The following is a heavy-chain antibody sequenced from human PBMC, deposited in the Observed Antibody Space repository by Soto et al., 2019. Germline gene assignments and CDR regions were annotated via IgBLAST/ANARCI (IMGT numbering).Heavy chain of an antibody. CDR3: ARVASDYINSVDH. D-gene: IGHD4-4*01. CDR2: IGGSGGNR. Sequence: EVQLLESGGGLVLPGGSLRLSCAASGFTFNAYAMTWVRQAPGKGLEWVSAIGGSGGNRYYAASVKGRFTIPRDNSKDALDLQMNSLRVADTAVYYCARVASDYINSVDHWGQGILVTVSS. J-gene: IGHJ4*02. V-gene: IGHV3-23*01. CDR1: GFTFNAYA.